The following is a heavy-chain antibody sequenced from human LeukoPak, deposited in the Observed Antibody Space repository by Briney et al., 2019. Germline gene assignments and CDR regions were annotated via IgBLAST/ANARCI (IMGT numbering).Heavy chain of an antibody. Sequence: PGGSLRLSCAASGFTFSSYGMHWVRQAPGKGLEWVAVISYDGSNKYYADSVKGRFTISRDNSKNTLYLQMNSLRAEDTAVYYCAKSAGHCSQGVCYTDQYMDVWGQGTTVHVS. CDR1: GFTFSSYG. J-gene: IGHJ6*02. CDR2: ISYDGSNK. V-gene: IGHV3-30*18. CDR3: AKSAGHCSQGVCYTDQYMDV. D-gene: IGHD2-8*01.